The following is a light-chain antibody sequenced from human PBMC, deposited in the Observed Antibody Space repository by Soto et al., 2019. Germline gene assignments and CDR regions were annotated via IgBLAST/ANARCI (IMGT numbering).Light chain of an antibody. J-gene: IGKJ4*02. CDR2: GAS. V-gene: IGKV3-15*01. CDR3: QQYNNWQQR. CDR1: QSVSSN. Sequence: EIVMTQSPATLSVSPGERATLSCRASQSVSSNLAWYQQKPGQAPRLLIYGASTRATGIPARFSGSGSGTEFARTISSLQSEAFAVYYCQQYNNWQQRFSRGTKVDIK.